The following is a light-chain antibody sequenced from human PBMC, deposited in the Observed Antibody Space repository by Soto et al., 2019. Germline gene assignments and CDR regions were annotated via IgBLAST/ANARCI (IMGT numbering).Light chain of an antibody. V-gene: IGLV1-40*01. CDR2: GNS. Sequence: QSVLAQPPSVSGAPGQRVTISCTGSSSNIGAGYDVHGYQQLPGTAPKLLIYGNSNRPSGGPDRFSGYKSGASASLATTGLQAEDEADYYCQSYDSSMSGAYVLGTGTTVAV. CDR1: SSNIGAGYD. J-gene: IGLJ1*01. CDR3: QSYDSSMSGAYV.